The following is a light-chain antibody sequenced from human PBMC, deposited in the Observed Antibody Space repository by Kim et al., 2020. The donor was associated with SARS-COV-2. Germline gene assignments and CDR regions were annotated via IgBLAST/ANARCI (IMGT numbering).Light chain of an antibody. CDR3: SSYTINNYV. J-gene: IGLJ1*01. Sequence: QSALTQPTSVSGSPGQSIAISCTGTSSDVGGYDCVSLYQLHPGKAPKLIIYDVNKRPSGVSSRFSGSKSGNSASLTISGLQAEDEADYYCSSYTINNYVFGVGTKVTVL. CDR2: DVN. V-gene: IGLV2-14*03. CDR1: SSDVGGYDC.